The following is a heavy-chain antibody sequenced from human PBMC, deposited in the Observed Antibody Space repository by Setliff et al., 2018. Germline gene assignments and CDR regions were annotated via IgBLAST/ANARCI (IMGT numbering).Heavy chain of an antibody. CDR2: INSDGSST. D-gene: IGHD3-22*01. J-gene: IGHJ6*03. CDR1: GFTFSSYW. V-gene: IGHV3-74*01. CDR3: ATNPPKGPSGGYYYDDPYYYYMDV. Sequence: GSLRLSCAASGFTFSSYWMHWVRQAPGKGLVWVSRINSDGSSTTYADSVKGRFTISRDNAKNSVYLQVNSLRAEDTAVYYCATNPPKGPSGGYYYDDPYYYYMDVWGKGTTVTVSS.